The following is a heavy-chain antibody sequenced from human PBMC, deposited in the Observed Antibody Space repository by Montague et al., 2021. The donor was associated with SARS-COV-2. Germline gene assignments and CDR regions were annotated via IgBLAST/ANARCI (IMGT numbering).Heavy chain of an antibody. Sequence: SETLSLTCAVYDGSFSDYSWTWIRQPPGKGLEWIGEINHRGSTNXNPSLKSRVTMSVDTSKNQFSLKMTSVTAADTAVYYCARGRQHINMVVVVVTGGEYYFDFWGQGTLVAVSS. D-gene: IGHD3-22*01. CDR3: ARGRQHINMVVVVVTGGEYYFDF. CDR2: INHRGST. J-gene: IGHJ4*02. CDR1: DGSFSDYS. V-gene: IGHV4-34*01.